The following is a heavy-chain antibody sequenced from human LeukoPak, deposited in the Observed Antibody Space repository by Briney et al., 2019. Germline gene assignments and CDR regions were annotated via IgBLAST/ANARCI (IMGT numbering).Heavy chain of an antibody. CDR2: IYPGDSDT. CDR3: ARRSGSFQGDYNFDY. V-gene: IGHV5-51*01. D-gene: IGHD1-26*01. J-gene: IGHJ4*02. CDR1: GYIFTSYW. Sequence: GESLKISCKGSGYIFTSYWIAWVRQMPGKGLEGMGIIYPGDSDTRYSPSFQGQVTISADKSISTAYLQWSSLKASDTAMYYCARRSGSFQGDYNFDYWGQGTLVTVSS.